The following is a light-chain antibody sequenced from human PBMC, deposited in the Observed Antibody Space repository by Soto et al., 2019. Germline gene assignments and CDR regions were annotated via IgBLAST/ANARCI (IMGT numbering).Light chain of an antibody. Sequence: QSVLTQPRSVSGSPEKSVTISCTGTSSDVGAYNYVSWYQQHPGKAPKFMIYDVSKRPSGVPDRFSGSKSGNTASLTISGLQAEDEADYYCCSYAGTYSYVFGTGTKVTVL. V-gene: IGLV2-11*01. J-gene: IGLJ1*01. CDR1: SSDVGAYNY. CDR2: DVS. CDR3: CSYAGTYSYV.